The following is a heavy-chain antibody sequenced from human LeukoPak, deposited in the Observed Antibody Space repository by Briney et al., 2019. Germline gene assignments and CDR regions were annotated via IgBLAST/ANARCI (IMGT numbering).Heavy chain of an antibody. V-gene: IGHV1-18*01. Sequence: ASVKVSCKASGYTFTSYGISWVRQAPGQGLEWMGWISAYNGNTNYAQKLQGRVTMTTDTSTSTAYMELRSLRSDDTAVYHCARDVLRFLEWLSERYYYYGMDVWGQGTTVTVSS. CDR2: ISAYNGNT. CDR1: GYTFTSYG. D-gene: IGHD3-3*01. J-gene: IGHJ6*02. CDR3: ARDVLRFLEWLSERYYYYGMDV.